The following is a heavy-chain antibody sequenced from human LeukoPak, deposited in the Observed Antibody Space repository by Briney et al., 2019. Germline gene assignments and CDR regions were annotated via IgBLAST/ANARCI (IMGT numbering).Heavy chain of an antibody. CDR1: GFTFSTYT. CDR2: IGSSGGGI. J-gene: IGHJ4*02. Sequence: GGSLRLSCAASGFTFSTYTMYWVRHPPGKRLEWVSIIGSSGGGIHYADSVKGRFTISRDNSKDALYLQMNSLRVEDTAVYYCAIDPNWGTHSWGQGVLVTVSS. CDR3: AIDPNWGTHS. D-gene: IGHD7-27*01. V-gene: IGHV3-23*01.